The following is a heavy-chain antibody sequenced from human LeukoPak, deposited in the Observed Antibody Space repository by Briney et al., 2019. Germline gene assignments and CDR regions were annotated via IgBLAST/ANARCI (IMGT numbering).Heavy chain of an antibody. V-gene: IGHV3-7*01. J-gene: IGHJ4*02. CDR1: GYIFDTHD. CDR3: ARHLSGVSGYTYGRGIDY. Sequence: GGSLRLSCGASGYIFDTHDMHWVRQAPGKGLEWVANIKKDGSEKYYVDSVNGRFTISRDTAKTSLYLQMNSLRAEDTAVYYCARHLSGVSGYTYGRGIDYWGQGTLVTVSS. D-gene: IGHD5-18*01. CDR2: IKKDGSEK.